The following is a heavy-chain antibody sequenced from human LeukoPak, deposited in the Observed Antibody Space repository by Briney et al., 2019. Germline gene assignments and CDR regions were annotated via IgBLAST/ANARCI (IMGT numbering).Heavy chain of an antibody. CDR3: ARALYYYGSGSYEYFDY. J-gene: IGHJ4*02. D-gene: IGHD3-10*01. V-gene: IGHV1-69*13. CDR2: IIPIFGTA. CDR1: NYTFISYS. Sequence: SVKVSCKASNYTFISYSITWVRQAPGQGLEWMGGIIPIFGTANYAQKFQGRVTITADESTSTAYMELSSLRSEDTAVYYCARALYYYGSGSYEYFDYWGQGTLVTVSS.